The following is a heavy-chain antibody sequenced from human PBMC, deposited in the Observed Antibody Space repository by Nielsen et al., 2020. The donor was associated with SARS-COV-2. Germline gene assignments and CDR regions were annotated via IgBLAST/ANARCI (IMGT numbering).Heavy chain of an antibody. D-gene: IGHD6-19*01. CDR2: IFTSGST. J-gene: IGHJ5*01. CDR3: ARGNSSPNWFDS. Sequence: ESLKISCTVSGGSIRSYFWSWIRQPAGKGLEWIGRIFTSGSTNYNPSLKSRVTMSDDTSKNQFSLKLSSVTAADTAVYCCARGNSSPNWFDSWGQGTLVTVSS. CDR1: GGSIRSYF. V-gene: IGHV4-4*07.